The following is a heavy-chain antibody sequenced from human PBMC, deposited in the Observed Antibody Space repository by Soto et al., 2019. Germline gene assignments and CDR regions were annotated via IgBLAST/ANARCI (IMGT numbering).Heavy chain of an antibody. CDR1: GFTFSSYA. Sequence: QVQLVESGGGVVQPGRSLRLSCAASGFTFSSYAMHWVRQAPGKGLEWVAVISYDGSNKYYADSVKGRFTISRDNSKNTLYLQMNSLRAEDTAVYYCAGGLWFGESCMDVWGQGTTVTVSS. D-gene: IGHD3-10*01. CDR3: AGGLWFGESCMDV. J-gene: IGHJ6*02. V-gene: IGHV3-30-3*01. CDR2: ISYDGSNK.